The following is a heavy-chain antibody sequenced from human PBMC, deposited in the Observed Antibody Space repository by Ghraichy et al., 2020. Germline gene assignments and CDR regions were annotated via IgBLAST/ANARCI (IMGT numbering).Heavy chain of an antibody. J-gene: IGHJ3*01. Sequence: GESLNISCAASGFTFSTYWMAWVRQAPGKGLEWVANMNQNGREIYYVDSVKGRFTISRDNAKNSLYLQMNSLRAADAAVYFCARDDQGLFDLWGQGTMVTVSS. D-gene: IGHD3/OR15-3a*01. CDR3: ARDDQGLFDL. CDR2: MNQNGREI. CDR1: GFTFSTYW. V-gene: IGHV3-7*01.